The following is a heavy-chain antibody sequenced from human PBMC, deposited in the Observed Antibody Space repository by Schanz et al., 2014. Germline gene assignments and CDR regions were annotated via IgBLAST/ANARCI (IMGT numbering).Heavy chain of an antibody. Sequence: EVKMVESGGGLVKPGGSLRLSCAASGFNFSSYSLNWVRQAPGKGLEWVSSISSGGGSTYYADSVKGRFTISRDSSKNTLYLQMNSLRPEDTAIYYCAKNQYDDVDLSSFYFDFWGQGTLVTVSS. CDR2: ISSGGGST. CDR3: AKNQYDDVDLSSFYFDF. V-gene: IGHV3-21*04. D-gene: IGHD3-10*02. CDR1: GFNFSSYS. J-gene: IGHJ4*02.